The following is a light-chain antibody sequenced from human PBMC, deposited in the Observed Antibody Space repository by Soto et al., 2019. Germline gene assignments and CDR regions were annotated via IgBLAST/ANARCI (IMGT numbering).Light chain of an antibody. V-gene: IGKV3-15*01. Sequence: EIVMTQSPATLSVSPGERATLSCRASQSVSSTLAWYQQKPGQAPSLLIYHASTRATGIPARFSGSGSGTEFTLTISSLQSEDFAVYYWQQYKWPLTLGGGIKLEIK. CDR1: QSVSST. J-gene: IGKJ4*01. CDR2: HAS. CDR3: QQYKWPLT.